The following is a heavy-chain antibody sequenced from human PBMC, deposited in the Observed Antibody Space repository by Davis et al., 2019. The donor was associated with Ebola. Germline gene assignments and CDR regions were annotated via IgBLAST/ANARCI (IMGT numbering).Heavy chain of an antibody. CDR1: GYTFTDYY. CDR2: INPNSGNT. V-gene: IGHV1-8*02. D-gene: IGHD1-1*01. Sequence: ASVKVSCKASGYTFTDYYIHWVRQAPGQGLECMGSINPNSGNTGYAQKFQGRVTMTRNPSISTAYMELSSLRSEDTAVYYCARDLWTEGTVYGMDVWGQGTTVTVSS. CDR3: ARDLWTEGTVYGMDV. J-gene: IGHJ6*02.